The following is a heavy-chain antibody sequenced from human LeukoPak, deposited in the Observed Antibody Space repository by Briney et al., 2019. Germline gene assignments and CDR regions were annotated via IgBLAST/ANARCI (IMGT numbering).Heavy chain of an antibody. V-gene: IGHV3-11*04. J-gene: IGHJ4*02. CDR2: ISSSGSTI. D-gene: IGHD2-15*01. CDR1: GFTFSDYY. CDR3: ASPERVVPTHYFDY. Sequence: GGSLRLSCAASGFTFSDYYMSWIRQAPGKGLEWVSYISSSGSTIYYADSVKGRFTISRDNAKNSLYLQMNSLRAEDTAVYYCASPERVVPTHYFDYWGQGTLVTVSS.